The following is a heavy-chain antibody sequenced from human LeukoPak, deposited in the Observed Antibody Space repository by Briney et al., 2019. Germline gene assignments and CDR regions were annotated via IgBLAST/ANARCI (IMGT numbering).Heavy chain of an antibody. D-gene: IGHD4-23*01. J-gene: IGHJ4*02. Sequence: SETVSLTCAVSGYSISSTNWWGWIRQPPGKGLEWIGYIYYSGTTHYNPSLKSRVTMSVDAPKNQFSLTLSSVTAVDTAIYYCAKSVDGGNSPFDYWGQGTLVTVSS. V-gene: IGHV4-28*01. CDR1: GYSISSTNW. CDR2: IYYSGTT. CDR3: AKSVDGGNSPFDY.